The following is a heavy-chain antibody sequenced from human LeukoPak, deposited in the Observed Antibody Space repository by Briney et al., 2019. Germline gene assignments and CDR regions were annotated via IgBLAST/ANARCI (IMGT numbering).Heavy chain of an antibody. J-gene: IGHJ4*02. CDR3: VKEIH. Sequence: GALRIFCSASGFTFRSYCMDWGRQAPGKGLEWIGFIGFNGRDVYYADSVKGRFTLSRDNAEKTLYLEMTSLRAEDTAVYYCVKEIHWGQGTLVIVSS. CDR2: IGFNGRDV. CDR1: GFTFRSYC. V-gene: IGHV3-30*02.